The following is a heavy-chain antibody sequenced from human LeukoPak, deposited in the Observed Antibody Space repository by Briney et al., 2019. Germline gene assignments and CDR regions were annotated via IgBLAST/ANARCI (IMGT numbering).Heavy chain of an antibody. J-gene: IGHJ4*02. Sequence: PSETLSLTCTVSGYSINSGYYWGWIRQPPGKGLEWIGSIYHSGSTYYNPSLKSRVTISVDTSKNQFSLKLSSVTAADTAVYYCARGYYDYVWGSYRPLPCFDYWGQGTLVTVSS. CDR3: ARGYYDYVWGSYRPLPCFDY. CDR1: GYSINSGYY. V-gene: IGHV4-38-2*02. D-gene: IGHD3-16*02. CDR2: IYHSGST.